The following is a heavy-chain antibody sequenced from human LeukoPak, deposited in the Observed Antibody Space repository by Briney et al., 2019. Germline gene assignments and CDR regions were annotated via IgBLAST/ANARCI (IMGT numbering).Heavy chain of an antibody. CDR3: AKDGFDY. CDR1: GFTFNRYT. V-gene: IGHV3-23*01. Sequence: NPGGSLRLSCTASGFTFNRYTMSWVRQAPGKGLEWVSGISGSGGRTYYADSVKGRSTISRDNSKNTLYLQMNSLRAEDTAVYYCAKDGFDYWGQGTLVTVSS. CDR2: ISGSGGRT. J-gene: IGHJ4*02.